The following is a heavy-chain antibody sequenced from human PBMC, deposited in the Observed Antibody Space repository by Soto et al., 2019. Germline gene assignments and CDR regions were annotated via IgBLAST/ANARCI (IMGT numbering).Heavy chain of an antibody. Sequence: QVQLVQSGAEVKKPGASVKVSCKASGYTFTGYYMHWVRQAPGQGLEWMGWINPNSGGTNYAQKFQGWVTMTRDTSISTAYMELSRLRSDDTAVYYCARGLGSVLRYFDWLPAYYFDYWGQGTLVTVSS. CDR3: ARGLGSVLRYFDWLPAYYFDY. D-gene: IGHD3-9*01. CDR1: GYTFTGYY. V-gene: IGHV1-2*04. J-gene: IGHJ4*02. CDR2: INPNSGGT.